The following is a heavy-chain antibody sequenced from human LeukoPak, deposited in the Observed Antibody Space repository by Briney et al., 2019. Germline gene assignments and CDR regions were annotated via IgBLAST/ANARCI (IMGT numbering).Heavy chain of an antibody. J-gene: IGHJ3*02. CDR1: GFTFSNYR. V-gene: IGHV3-7*01. D-gene: IGHD5-12*01. CDR3: ARFFRGYSGYGNAHAFDI. Sequence: GGSLRLSCAASGFTFSNYRMSWVRQAPGKGLEWVANIKQDGSEKYYVDSVKGRFTISRDNAKNSLYLQMNSLRAEDTAVYYCARFFRGYSGYGNAHAFDIWGQGTMVTVSS. CDR2: IKQDGSEK.